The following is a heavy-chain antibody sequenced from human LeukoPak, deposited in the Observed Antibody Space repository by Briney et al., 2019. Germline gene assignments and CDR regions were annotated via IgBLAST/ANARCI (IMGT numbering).Heavy chain of an antibody. CDR3: ARVVVYCSGGSCRAKNWFDP. V-gene: IGHV1-8*01. CDR2: MNPNSGNT. Sequence: ASVKVSCKASGYTFTSYDINWVRQATGQGLEWIGWMNPNSGNTGYAQKFQGRVTMTRNASISTAYMELSSLRSEDTAVYSCARVVVYCSGGSCRAKNWFDPWGQGTLVTVSS. J-gene: IGHJ5*02. D-gene: IGHD2-15*01. CDR1: GYTFTSYD.